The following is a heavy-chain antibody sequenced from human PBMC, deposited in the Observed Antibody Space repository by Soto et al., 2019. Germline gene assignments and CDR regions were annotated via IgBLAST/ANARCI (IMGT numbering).Heavy chain of an antibody. Sequence: QVQLMESGGGVVQPGRSLRLSCAASGFTFRTYGMHWVRQAPGKGLEWVAVISEDGKNKYNIASVEGRFTISRDNSKNTLFLQMNGLRTEDTAVYYCAKGGGYTYGTNDAFDIWGPGTMVTVSS. D-gene: IGHD5-18*01. V-gene: IGHV3-30*18. CDR3: AKGGGYTYGTNDAFDI. J-gene: IGHJ3*02. CDR1: GFTFRTYG. CDR2: ISEDGKNK.